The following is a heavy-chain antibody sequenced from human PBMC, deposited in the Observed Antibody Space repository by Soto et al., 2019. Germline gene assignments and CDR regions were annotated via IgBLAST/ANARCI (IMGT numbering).Heavy chain of an antibody. J-gene: IGHJ4*02. CDR1: GFTFSSYA. Sequence: GGSLRLSCAASGFTFSSYAMSWVRQAPGKGLEWVSAISGSGGSTYYADSVKGRFTISRDNSKNTLYLQMNSLRAEDTAVYYCAKVFGYYDSSGPLSYFDYWGQGTLVTVSS. CDR2: ISGSGGST. D-gene: IGHD3-22*01. V-gene: IGHV3-23*01. CDR3: AKVFGYYDSSGPLSYFDY.